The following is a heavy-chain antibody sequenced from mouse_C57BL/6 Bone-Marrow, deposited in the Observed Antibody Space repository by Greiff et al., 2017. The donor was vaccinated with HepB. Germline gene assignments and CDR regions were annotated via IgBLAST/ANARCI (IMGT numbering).Heavy chain of an antibody. D-gene: IGHD1-1*01. CDR2: INSDGGST. Sequence: EVKVVESGGGLVQPGESLKLSCESNEYEFPSHDMSWVRKTPEKRLELVAAINSDGGSTYYPDTMERRFIISRDNTKKTLYLQMSSLRSEDTALYYCASPPFITTVVALDYWGQGTTLTVSS. CDR3: ASPPFITTVVALDY. CDR1: EYEFPSHD. V-gene: IGHV5-2*01. J-gene: IGHJ2*01.